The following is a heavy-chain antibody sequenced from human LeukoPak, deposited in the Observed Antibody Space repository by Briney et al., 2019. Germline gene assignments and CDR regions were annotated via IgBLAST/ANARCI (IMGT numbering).Heavy chain of an antibody. CDR2: FDPEDGET. D-gene: IGHD4-17*01. V-gene: IGHV1-24*01. J-gene: IGHJ4*02. CDR3: AKPNYGDYYFDY. CDR1: GYTLTELS. Sequence: ASVKVSCKVSGYTLTELSMHWVRQAPGKGLEWMGGFDPEDGETIYAQKFQGRVTMTEDTSTDTAYMELSSLRSEDTAVYYCAKPNYGDYYFDYWGQGTLVTVSS.